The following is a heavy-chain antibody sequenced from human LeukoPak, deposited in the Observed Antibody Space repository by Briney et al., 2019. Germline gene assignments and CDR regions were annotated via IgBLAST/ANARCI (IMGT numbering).Heavy chain of an antibody. CDR3: ARGSSVPDY. Sequence: SETLSLTCTVSGGSISSYYWSWIRQPPGKGLGWIGYIYYSGSTNYNPSLKSRVTISVDTSKNQFSLKLSSVTAADTAVYYCARGSSVPDYWGQGTLVTVSS. CDR2: IYYSGST. V-gene: IGHV4-59*01. J-gene: IGHJ4*02. D-gene: IGHD6-25*01. CDR1: GGSISSYY.